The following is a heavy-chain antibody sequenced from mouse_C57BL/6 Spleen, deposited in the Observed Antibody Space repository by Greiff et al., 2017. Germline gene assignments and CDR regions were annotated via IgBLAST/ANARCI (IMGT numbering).Heavy chain of an antibody. D-gene: IGHD1-1*01. J-gene: IGHJ1*03. CDR3: ARRTATVVADWYFDV. V-gene: IGHV5-12*01. Sequence: EVMLVESGGGLVQPGGSLKLSCAASGFTFSDYYMYWVRQTPEKRLEWVAYISNGGGSTYYPDTVKGRFTISRDNAKNTLYLQMSPLKSEDTAMYCCARRTATVVADWYFDVWGTGATVTVSS. CDR1: GFTFSDYY. CDR2: ISNGGGST.